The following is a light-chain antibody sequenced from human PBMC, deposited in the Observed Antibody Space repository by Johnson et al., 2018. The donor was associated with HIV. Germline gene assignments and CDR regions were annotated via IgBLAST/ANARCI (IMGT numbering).Light chain of an antibody. CDR1: SSNIGNNY. V-gene: IGLV1-51*01. CDR2: DNN. CDR3: GTWDGGLSIYV. J-gene: IGLJ1*01. Sequence: QPVLTQPPSVSAAPGQKVTISCSGSSSNIGNNYVSWYQQVPGTAPKLLIYDNNKRPSGIPDRFSGSKSDTSATLGITGLQTGDEANYYCGTWDGGLSIYVFGTGTEVTVL.